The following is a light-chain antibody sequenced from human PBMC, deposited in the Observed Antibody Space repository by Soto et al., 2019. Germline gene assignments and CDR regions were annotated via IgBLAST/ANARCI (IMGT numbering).Light chain of an antibody. J-gene: IGKJ4*02. CDR1: RTINNF. V-gene: IGKV3-11*01. CDR2: EAS. Sequence: ETVLPQSPATLSLSPVERATLSCRASRTINNFLAWYQQKPGQAPRLLIYEASKRATGFPARFSGSGSGTDFTLTISSRESEDFAVYYCQQRGDWPPLTFGGGTKVEI. CDR3: QQRGDWPPLT.